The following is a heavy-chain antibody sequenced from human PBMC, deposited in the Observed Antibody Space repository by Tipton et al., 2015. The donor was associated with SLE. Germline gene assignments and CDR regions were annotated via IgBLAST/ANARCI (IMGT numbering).Heavy chain of an antibody. J-gene: IGHJ3*01. D-gene: IGHD4-17*01. CDR1: GFTLRSYW. CDR3: ARDDSGGLGYV. Sequence: SGFTLRSYWMNWVRQAPGKGLECVANIRQDGIEKHYVDSVKGRFTISRDNAKNSLFLQMHSLRADDSAVYYCARDDSGGLGYVWGQGTMVTVSS. CDR2: IRQDGIEK. V-gene: IGHV3-7*01.